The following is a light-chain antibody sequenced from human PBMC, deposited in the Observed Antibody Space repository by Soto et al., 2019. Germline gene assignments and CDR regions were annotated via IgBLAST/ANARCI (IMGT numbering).Light chain of an antibody. CDR3: QQYASSPLT. Sequence: EIVLTQSPGTLSLSPGERATLSCRASQSVGRNYLAWYQQKPGQAPRLLIYGASSRATGIPDRFSGSGSGTDFTLTFSRLEPEDFAVYYCQQYASSPLTFGGGTRLEIK. CDR1: QSVGRNY. J-gene: IGKJ4*01. V-gene: IGKV3-20*01. CDR2: GAS.